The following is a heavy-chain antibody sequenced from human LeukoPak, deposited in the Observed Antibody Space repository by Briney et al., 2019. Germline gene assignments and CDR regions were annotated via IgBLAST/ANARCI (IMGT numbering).Heavy chain of an antibody. V-gene: IGHV3-30*04. CDR2: ISYDGSNK. CDR3: ARERGYYDSSGYYDGGFDY. Sequence: PGGSLRLSCAASGFTFSSYAMHWVRQAPGKGLEWVAVISYDGSNKYYADSVKGRFTISRDNSKNTLYLQMSSLRAEDTAVYYCARERGYYDSSGYYDGGFDYWGQGTLVTVSS. CDR1: GFTFSSYA. J-gene: IGHJ4*02. D-gene: IGHD3-22*01.